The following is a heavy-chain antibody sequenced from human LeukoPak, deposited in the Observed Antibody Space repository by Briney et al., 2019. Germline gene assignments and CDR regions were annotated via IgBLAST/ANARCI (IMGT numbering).Heavy chain of an antibody. J-gene: IGHJ4*02. CDR1: GYTFTGYY. CDR3: ARDGKPWLVTSLFDY. Sequence: GASVEVSCKASGYTFTGYYMHWVRQAPGQGLEWMGWINPNSGGTNYAQKFQGRVTMTRDTSISTAYMELSRLRSDDTAVYYCARDGKPWLVTSLFDYWGQGTLVTVSS. V-gene: IGHV1-2*02. CDR2: INPNSGGT. D-gene: IGHD6-19*01.